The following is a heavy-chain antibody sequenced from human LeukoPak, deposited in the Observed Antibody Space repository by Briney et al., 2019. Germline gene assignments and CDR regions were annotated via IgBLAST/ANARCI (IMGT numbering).Heavy chain of an antibody. CDR1: GYTFTGHY. J-gene: IGHJ3*02. CDR3: VRDGYSGGAFDI. V-gene: IGHV1-2*02. D-gene: IGHD5-12*01. CDR2: IYPKTGGT. Sequence: GASVKVSCKASGYTFTGHYMHWVRQAPGQGLEWMGWIYPKTGGTIYAQKFQTRVTMTRDTSITTAFMELNILKSDDTAVYYCVRDGYSGGAFDIWGQRTMVTVSS.